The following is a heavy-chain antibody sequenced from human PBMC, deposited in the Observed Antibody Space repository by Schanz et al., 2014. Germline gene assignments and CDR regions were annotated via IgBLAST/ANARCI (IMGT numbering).Heavy chain of an antibody. CDR3: ARGGVVVVTAALNWFDP. D-gene: IGHD2-15*01. Sequence: QVQLVQSGAEMKKPGSSVRVSCKASGGPLSRYPINWVRQAPGQGLEWMGWINTNNGDPTYAQGFTGRFVFSLDTSVSTAYLQISSLKAEDTAVYYCARGGVVVVTAALNWFDPWGQGTLVTVSS. J-gene: IGHJ5*02. CDR1: GGPLSRYP. CDR2: INTNNGDP. V-gene: IGHV7-4-1*02.